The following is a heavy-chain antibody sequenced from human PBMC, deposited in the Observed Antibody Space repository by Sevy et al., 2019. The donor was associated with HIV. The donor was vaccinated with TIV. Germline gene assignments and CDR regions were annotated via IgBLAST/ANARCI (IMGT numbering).Heavy chain of an antibody. Sequence: GGSLRLSCAASGFTFSSYAMHWVRQAPGKGLEWVAVISYDGSNKYYADSVKGRFTISRDNSKNTLYLRMNSLRAEDTAVYYCARDDSSGYLFDAFDIWGQGTMVTVSS. CDR3: ARDDSSGYLFDAFDI. CDR2: ISYDGSNK. J-gene: IGHJ3*02. CDR1: GFTFSSYA. D-gene: IGHD3-22*01. V-gene: IGHV3-30-3*01.